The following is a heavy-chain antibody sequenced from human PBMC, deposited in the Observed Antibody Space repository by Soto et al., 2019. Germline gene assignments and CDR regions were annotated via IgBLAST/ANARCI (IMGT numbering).Heavy chain of an antibody. CDR3: ATNYGSGSTHFDY. V-gene: IGHV1-69*02. J-gene: IGHJ4*02. CDR1: GDTFNFYS. Sequence: QVQLVQSGAEVKKPGSPVRVSCTASGDTFNFYSISWVRQVPGQGPEWMGRIIPMLGMSNYAQKFQGRVTLKADKSTSTVYMNLSGLTSEDTAVYYCATNYGSGSTHFDYWGQGTLVTVSS. CDR2: IIPMLGMS. D-gene: IGHD3-10*01.